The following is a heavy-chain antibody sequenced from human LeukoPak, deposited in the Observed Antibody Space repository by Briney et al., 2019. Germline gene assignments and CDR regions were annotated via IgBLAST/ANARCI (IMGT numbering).Heavy chain of an antibody. CDR3: ARRGYTVTGYYYYYGMDV. CDR1: GGSISSYY. CDR2: IYTSGST. V-gene: IGHV4-4*07. J-gene: IGHJ6*02. Sequence: SETLSLTCTVSGGSISSYYWSWIRQPAGKGLEWIGRIYTSGSTNYNPSLKSRVTMSVDTSKNQFSLKLSSVTAADTAVYYCARRGYTVTGYYYYYGMDVWGQGTTVTVSS. D-gene: IGHD4-17*01.